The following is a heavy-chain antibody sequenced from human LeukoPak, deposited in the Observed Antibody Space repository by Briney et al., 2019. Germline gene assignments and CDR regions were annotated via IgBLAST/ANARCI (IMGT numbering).Heavy chain of an antibody. CDR2: IIPILGIA. J-gene: IGHJ4*02. Sequence: VASVKVSCKASGGTFSSYAISWVRQAPGQWLEWMGRIIPILGIANYTQKFQGRVTITADKSTSTAYMELSSLRSEDTAVYYCASLVNYYGSGSYNPFDYWGQGTLVTVSS. CDR3: ASLVNYYGSGSYNPFDY. D-gene: IGHD3-10*01. V-gene: IGHV1-69*04. CDR1: GGTFSSYA.